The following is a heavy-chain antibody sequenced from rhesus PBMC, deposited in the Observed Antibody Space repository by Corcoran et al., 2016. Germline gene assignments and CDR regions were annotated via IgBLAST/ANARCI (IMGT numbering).Heavy chain of an antibody. D-gene: IGHD2-8*01. CDR3: ARGGCSGGVCYALDY. Sequence: QVQLVQSGAEVKKPGASVKPHRKASGYTFSLYAISWGRQAPGQGLEWMGGIIPRVGITNYAQKFQGRVTITADTSTSTAYMELSSLRSEDTAVYYCARGGCSGGVCYALDYWGQGVLVTVSS. CDR2: IIPRVGIT. J-gene: IGHJ4*01. V-gene: IGHV1-151*01. CDR1: GYTFSLYA.